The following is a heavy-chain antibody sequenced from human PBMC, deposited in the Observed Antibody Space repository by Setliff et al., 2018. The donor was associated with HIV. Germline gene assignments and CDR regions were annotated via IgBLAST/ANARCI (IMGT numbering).Heavy chain of an antibody. Sequence: GGSLRLSCAASGFTFKTDAMHWVRQAPGKGLEWVAFIWYDRSEKHYADSVKGRFTISRDNSQNTLYLQMNSLRPEDTAVYYCAKPVVHHYYYMDVWGKGTTVTVSS. CDR1: GFTFKTDA. J-gene: IGHJ6*03. CDR3: AKPVVHHYYYMDV. CDR2: IWYDRSEK. V-gene: IGHV3-30*02. D-gene: IGHD3-16*02.